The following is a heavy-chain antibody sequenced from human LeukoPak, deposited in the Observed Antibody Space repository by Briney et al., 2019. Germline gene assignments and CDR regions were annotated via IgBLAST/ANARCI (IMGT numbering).Heavy chain of an antibody. CDR3: ARSDDGYNYPPYFDY. CDR2: IIPILGIA. D-gene: IGHD5-24*01. J-gene: IGHJ4*02. V-gene: IGHV1-69*04. Sequence: GASVKVSRKASGGTFSSYAISWVRQAPGQGLEWMGRIIPILGIANYAQKFQGRVTITADKSTSTAYMELSSLRSEDTAVYYCARSDDGYNYPPYFDYWGQGTLVTVSS. CDR1: GGTFSSYA.